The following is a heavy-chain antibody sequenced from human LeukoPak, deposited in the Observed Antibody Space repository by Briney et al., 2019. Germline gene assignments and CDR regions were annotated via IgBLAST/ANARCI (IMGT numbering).Heavy chain of an antibody. CDR1: GGSISSGGYY. CDR2: IYYSGST. J-gene: IGHJ3*02. CDR3: ARTMVVTAIRAFDI. D-gene: IGHD2-21*02. Sequence: PSETLSLTCTVSGGSISSGGYYWSWIRQHLGKGLEWIGYIYYSGSTYYNPSLKSRATISVDTSKNQFSLKLSSVTAADTAVYYCARTMVVTAIRAFDIWGQGTMVTVSS. V-gene: IGHV4-31*03.